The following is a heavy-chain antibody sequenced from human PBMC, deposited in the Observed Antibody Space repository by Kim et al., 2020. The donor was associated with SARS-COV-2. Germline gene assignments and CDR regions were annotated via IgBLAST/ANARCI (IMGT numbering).Heavy chain of an antibody. CDR1: GFTFDDYA. D-gene: IGHD2-15*01. Sequence: GGSLRLSCAASGFTFDDYAMHWVRQAPGKGLEWVSGISWNSGSIGYADSVKGRFTISRDNAKNSLYLQMNSLRAEDTALYYCAKDVIGYCSGGSCYSRDVRWQRFDYWGQGTLVTVSS. J-gene: IGHJ4*02. V-gene: IGHV3-9*01. CDR2: ISWNSGSI. CDR3: AKDVIGYCSGGSCYSRDVRWQRFDY.